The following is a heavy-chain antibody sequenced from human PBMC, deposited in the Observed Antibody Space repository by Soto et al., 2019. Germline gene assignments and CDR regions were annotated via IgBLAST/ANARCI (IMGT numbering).Heavy chain of an antibody. V-gene: IGHV4-28*01. D-gene: IGHD3-10*01. Sequence: QVQLQESGPGLVKPSNTLSLTCDVSDYSVSSSNWWGWIRQPPGKGLEWIGYISYSGVTYYNPSLQSRVTMSVDTSKNQFSLKLTSVTAVDTAVYYCARTTLRRGNFDSWGQGTLVTVSS. CDR3: ARTTLRRGNFDS. CDR2: ISYSGVT. J-gene: IGHJ4*02. CDR1: DYSVSSSNW.